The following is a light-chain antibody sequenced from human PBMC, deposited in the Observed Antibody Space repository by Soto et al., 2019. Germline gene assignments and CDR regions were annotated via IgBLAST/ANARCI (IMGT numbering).Light chain of an antibody. CDR3: GTWDSSLTAGV. V-gene: IGLV1-51*02. CDR1: SSNIGNDY. J-gene: IGLJ1*01. CDR2: END. Sequence: QSVLTQPPSVSAAPGQKVTIFCSGTSSNIGNDYVAWYQQLPGAAPKLLIFENDKRPAGIPDRFSGSKSGTSATLGITGLQTGDEADYYCGTWDSSLTAGVFGTGTKLTVL.